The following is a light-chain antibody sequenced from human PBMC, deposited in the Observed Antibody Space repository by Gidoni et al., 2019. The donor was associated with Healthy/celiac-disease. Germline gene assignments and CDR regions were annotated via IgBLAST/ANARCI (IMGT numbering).Light chain of an antibody. CDR3: QQSYSTPRIT. V-gene: IGKV1-39*01. Sequence: DILMIPSPSSLSASVGDRVTITCRASQSISSYLNWYQQKPGKATKLLIYAASSLQSGVPSRFSGSGSGTDFTLTISSLQPEDFATYYCQQSYSTPRITFGEGTKVEIK. J-gene: IGKJ4*01. CDR1: QSISSY. CDR2: AAS.